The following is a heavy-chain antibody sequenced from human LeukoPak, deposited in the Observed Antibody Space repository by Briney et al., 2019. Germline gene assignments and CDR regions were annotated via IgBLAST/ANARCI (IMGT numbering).Heavy chain of an antibody. D-gene: IGHD5-12*01. Sequence: SETLSLTCTVTGGSISGYHWNWIRQSPGKGLEWIANIYYTGNADYNPSLKSRVTISVDTSKNQFSLKLSSVTAADTAVYYCARVLYSALGRYYYMDVWGKGTTVTVSS. CDR3: ARVLYSALGRYYYMDV. V-gene: IGHV4-59*08. CDR2: IYYTGNA. J-gene: IGHJ6*03. CDR1: GGSISGYH.